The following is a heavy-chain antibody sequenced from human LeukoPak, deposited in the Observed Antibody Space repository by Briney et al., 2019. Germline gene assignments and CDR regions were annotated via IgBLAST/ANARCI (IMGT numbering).Heavy chain of an antibody. J-gene: IGHJ5*02. CDR1: GFTFSSYA. CDR3: ARDRSSYARSNWFDP. D-gene: IGHD2-2*01. Sequence: PGGSLRLSCAASGFTFSSYAMSWVRQAPGKGLEWVSAISGSGGSTYYADSVRGRFTISRDNSKNTLYLQMNSLRAEDTAVYYCARDRSSYARSNWFDPWGQGTLVTVSS. V-gene: IGHV3-23*01. CDR2: ISGSGGST.